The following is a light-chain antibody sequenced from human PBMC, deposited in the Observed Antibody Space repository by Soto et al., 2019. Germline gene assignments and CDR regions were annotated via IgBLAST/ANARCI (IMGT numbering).Light chain of an antibody. Sequence: DIQMTQSPSSLSASVGDRVTITCRASQSISSYLNWYQQKPGKAPKLLFYAASSWQSGVPSRFSGSGSGTDFTLTISRLQPEAFATYYCQQSYSTPPFTFGQGTKLEIK. V-gene: IGKV1-39*01. CDR3: QQSYSTPPFT. CDR1: QSISSY. J-gene: IGKJ2*01. CDR2: AAS.